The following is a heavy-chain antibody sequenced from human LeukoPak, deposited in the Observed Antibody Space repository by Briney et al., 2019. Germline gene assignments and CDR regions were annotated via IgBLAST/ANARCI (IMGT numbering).Heavy chain of an antibody. CDR3: ARDRGVPAATTPDY. J-gene: IGHJ4*02. Sequence: PGGPLRLSCAASGFTFSSYGMHWVRQAPGKGLEWVAVIWYDGSNKYYADSVKGRFTISRDNSKNTLYLQMNSLRAEDTAVYYCARDRGVPAATTPDYWGQGTLVTVSS. CDR2: IWYDGSNK. V-gene: IGHV3-33*01. CDR1: GFTFSSYG. D-gene: IGHD2-2*01.